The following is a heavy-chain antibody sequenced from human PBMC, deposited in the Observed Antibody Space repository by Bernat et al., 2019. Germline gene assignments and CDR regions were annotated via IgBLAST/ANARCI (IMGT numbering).Heavy chain of an antibody. Sequence: EVQLVESGGGLVQPGGSLRLSCAASGFTFSSYEMNWVRQAPGKGLEWVSYISSSGSTIYYADSVKGRFTISRDNAKNSLYLQMNSLRAEDTAVYYCARVVVVPAAMSYYYYMDVWGKGTTVTVSS. CDR3: ARVVVVPAAMSYYYYMDV. J-gene: IGHJ6*03. D-gene: IGHD2-2*01. CDR2: ISSSGSTI. CDR1: GFTFSSYE. V-gene: IGHV3-48*03.